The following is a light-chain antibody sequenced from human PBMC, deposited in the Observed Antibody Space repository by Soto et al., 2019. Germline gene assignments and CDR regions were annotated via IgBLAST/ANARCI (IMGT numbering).Light chain of an antibody. CDR1: QSVSSN. CDR2: GAS. V-gene: IGKV3-15*01. Sequence: EIVMTQSPATLSVSPGERATLSCRASQSVSSNLAWYQQKPGQAPRLLIYGASTRATGFPARFSGSGSGTEFTLTISSLQSEDFAVYYCQQYNNWPRTFGGGTKV. J-gene: IGKJ4*01. CDR3: QQYNNWPRT.